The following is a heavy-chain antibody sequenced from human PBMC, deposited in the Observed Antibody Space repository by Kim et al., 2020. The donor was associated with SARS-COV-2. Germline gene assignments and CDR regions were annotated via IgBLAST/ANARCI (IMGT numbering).Heavy chain of an antibody. CDR3: ARARYCSGGSCYHWFDP. V-gene: IGHV4-4*07. CDR1: GGSISSYY. Sequence: SETLSLTCTVSGGSISSYYWSWIRQPAGKGLEWIGRIYTSGSTNYNPSLKSRVTMSVDTSKNQFSLKLSSVTAADTAVYYCARARYCSGGSCYHWFDPWGQGTLVTVSS. J-gene: IGHJ5*02. D-gene: IGHD2-15*01. CDR2: IYTSGST.